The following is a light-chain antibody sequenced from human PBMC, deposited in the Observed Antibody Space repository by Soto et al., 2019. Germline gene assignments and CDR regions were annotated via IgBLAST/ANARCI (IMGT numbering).Light chain of an antibody. J-gene: IGKJ4*01. CDR3: QQFNSYPLT. CDR1: QGISSA. Sequence: AIQLTQSPSSLSASAGDRVTITFRASQGISSALAWYQQKPGKAPKLLIYDASNLESGVPARFSGSGSGTDFTLTISSLQPEDFATYYCQQFNSYPLTFGGGTKVEIK. V-gene: IGKV1-13*02. CDR2: DAS.